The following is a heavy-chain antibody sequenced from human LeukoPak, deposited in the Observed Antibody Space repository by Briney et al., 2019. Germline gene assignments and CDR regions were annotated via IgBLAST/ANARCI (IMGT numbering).Heavy chain of an antibody. Sequence: ASVKVSCKASGGTFSSYAISWVRQAPVQGLEWMGRIIPILGIANYAQKFQGRVTITADKSTSTAYMELSSLRSEDTAVYYCARELAAAGSDYWGQGTLVTVSS. V-gene: IGHV1-69*04. CDR3: ARELAAAGSDY. J-gene: IGHJ4*02. D-gene: IGHD6-13*01. CDR2: IIPILGIA. CDR1: GGTFSSYA.